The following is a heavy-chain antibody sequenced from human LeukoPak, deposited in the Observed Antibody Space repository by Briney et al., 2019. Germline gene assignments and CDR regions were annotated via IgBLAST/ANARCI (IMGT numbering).Heavy chain of an antibody. CDR1: GYTFTSYY. CDR2: INPSGGST. J-gene: IGHJ6*03. Sequence: ASVKVSCKASGYTFTSYYMHWVRQAPGQGLEWMGIINPSGGSTSYAQKFQGRVTMTRDTSTSTVYMELSSLRAEDTAIYYCARDPYNGGYGDSYYYYMDVWGKGTTVTISS. CDR3: ARDPYNGGYGDSYYYYMDV. V-gene: IGHV1-46*01. D-gene: IGHD1-26*01.